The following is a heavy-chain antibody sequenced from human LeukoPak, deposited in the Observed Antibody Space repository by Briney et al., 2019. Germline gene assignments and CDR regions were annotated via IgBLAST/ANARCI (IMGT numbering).Heavy chain of an antibody. Sequence: NPSETLSLTCTVSGGSISSSLYHWGWIRQSPGKNLGWLGSIYYTGTTHYNPSLKSRVTISVDTSKNQFSLKLSSVTAADTAVYYCARVEEGYGSGRRENYYYYYMDVWGKGTTVTISS. CDR1: GGSISSSLYH. CDR2: IYYTGTT. D-gene: IGHD3-10*01. V-gene: IGHV4-39*07. J-gene: IGHJ6*03. CDR3: ARVEEGYGSGRRENYYYYYMDV.